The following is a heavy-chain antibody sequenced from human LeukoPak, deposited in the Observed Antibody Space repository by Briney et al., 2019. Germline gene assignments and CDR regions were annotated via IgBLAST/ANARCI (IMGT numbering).Heavy chain of an antibody. Sequence: SVKVSCKASGYTFTGYYMHWVRQAPGQGLEWMGWINPNSGGANYAQKFQGRVTMTRDTSISTAYMELSRLRSDDTAVYYCARSTSSGYYHYFDYWGQGTLVTVSS. CDR2: INPNSGGA. CDR1: GYTFTGYY. D-gene: IGHD3-22*01. J-gene: IGHJ4*02. CDR3: ARSTSSGYYHYFDY. V-gene: IGHV1-2*02.